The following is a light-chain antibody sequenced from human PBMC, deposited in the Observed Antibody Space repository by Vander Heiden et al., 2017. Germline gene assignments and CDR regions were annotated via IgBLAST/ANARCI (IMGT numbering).Light chain of an antibody. CDR2: AAS. Sequence: DIQMTPSPSSLPASVGDRVTLPSRASQSISSYLNWYQQKPGKAPNLLIYAASSMQSGVPSRFSGSGSGTDFTLTISSLQPEDFATYYCQQRASDPLTFGGGTKVEIK. CDR3: QQRASDPLT. CDR1: QSISSY. J-gene: IGKJ4*01. V-gene: IGKV1-39*01.